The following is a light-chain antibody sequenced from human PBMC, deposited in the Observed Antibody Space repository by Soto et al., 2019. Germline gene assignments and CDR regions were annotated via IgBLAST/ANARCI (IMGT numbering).Light chain of an antibody. CDR1: SSNIGAGYD. CDR3: QSYESSLSGGI. Sequence: QSVLTQPPSVSGAPGQRVTISCTGSSSNIGAGYDVHWYQQVPGTAPKLLIYGNTNRPSGVPDRFSASKSGTSASLAITGLQPEDEADYYCQSYESSLSGGIFGGGTKLTVL. CDR2: GNT. J-gene: IGLJ2*01. V-gene: IGLV1-40*01.